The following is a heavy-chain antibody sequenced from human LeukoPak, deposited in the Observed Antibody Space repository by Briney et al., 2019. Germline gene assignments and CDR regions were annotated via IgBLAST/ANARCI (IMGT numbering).Heavy chain of an antibody. Sequence: PGGSLGLSCAASGFTFSSFAMDWVRQAPGKGLEWVSAISGSGDKTYYADAVKGRFTISRDNSETTLFLQMNSLRAEDTAVYYCAKDLHDYGNYVGWFDSWGQGTLVTVSS. CDR2: ISGSGDKT. CDR1: GFTFSSFA. CDR3: AKDLHDYGNYVGWFDS. V-gene: IGHV3-23*01. J-gene: IGHJ5*01. D-gene: IGHD4-11*01.